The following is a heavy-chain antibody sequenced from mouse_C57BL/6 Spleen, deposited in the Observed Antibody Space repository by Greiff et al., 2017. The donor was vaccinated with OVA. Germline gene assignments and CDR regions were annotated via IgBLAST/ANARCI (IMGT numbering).Heavy chain of an antibody. Sequence: QVQLQQSGPELVKPGASVKISCKASGYSFTSYYIHWVKQRPGQGLEWIGWIYPGSGNTKYNEKFKGKATLTADTSSSTAYMQLSSLTSEDSAVYYCALYDYGYYAMDYWGQGTSVTVSS. CDR1: GYSFTSYY. D-gene: IGHD2-4*01. CDR2: IYPGSGNT. J-gene: IGHJ4*01. V-gene: IGHV1-66*01. CDR3: ALYDYGYYAMDY.